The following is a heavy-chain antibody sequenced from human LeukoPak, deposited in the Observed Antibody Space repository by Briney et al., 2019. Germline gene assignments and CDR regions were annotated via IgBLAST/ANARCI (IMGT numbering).Heavy chain of an antibody. Sequence: PGGSLRLSCAASGFTFSSYSMNWVRQAPGKGLEWVSSISSSSSYIYYADSVKGRFTISRDNDKNSLYLQMNSLRAEDTAVYYCARGVTLGLVYYYYYGMDVWGKGTTVTVSS. J-gene: IGHJ6*04. V-gene: IGHV3-21*01. CDR2: ISSSSSYI. CDR3: ARGVTLGLVYYYYYGMDV. CDR1: GFTFSSYS. D-gene: IGHD6-19*01.